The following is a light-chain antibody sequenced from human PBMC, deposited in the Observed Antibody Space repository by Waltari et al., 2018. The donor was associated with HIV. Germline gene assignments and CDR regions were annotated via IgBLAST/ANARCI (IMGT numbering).Light chain of an antibody. J-gene: IGKJ4*01. Sequence: EIVMTQSPATLSVSPGERATLSCSASQSVSSNFAWYQQKPGQAPRLLIYGASTRATGIPARFSGSGSGTEFTLTISSLQSEDFAVYYCQQYNNWPPVTFGGGTKVEIK. V-gene: IGKV3-15*01. CDR3: QQYNNWPPVT. CDR1: QSVSSN. CDR2: GAS.